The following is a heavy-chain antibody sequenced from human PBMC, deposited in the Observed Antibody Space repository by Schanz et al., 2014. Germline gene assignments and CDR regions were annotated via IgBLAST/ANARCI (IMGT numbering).Heavy chain of an antibody. CDR2: IWSDGSTK. D-gene: IGHD1-1*01. Sequence: QVQLVESGGGVVQFGRSLRLSCVASGFTFSSYGMHWVRQAPGKGLEWVAVIWSDGSTKYYADSVKGRFTVSRDSGQNSLYLQMNSLRAGDTAVYYCARGTDWNLHYWGQGALVTVSS. V-gene: IGHV3-33*01. J-gene: IGHJ4*02. CDR3: ARGTDWNLHY. CDR1: GFTFSSYG.